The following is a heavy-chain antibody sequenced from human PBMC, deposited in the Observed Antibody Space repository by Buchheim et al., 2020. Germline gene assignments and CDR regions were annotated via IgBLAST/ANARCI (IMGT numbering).Heavy chain of an antibody. CDR2: ISGSGGST. CDR3: AKDLSPRGYYDSSGYPREIDY. J-gene: IGHJ4*02. V-gene: IGHV3-23*01. D-gene: IGHD3-22*01. Sequence: EVQLLESGGGLVQPGGSLRLSCAASGFTFSSYAMSWVRQAPGKGLEWVSAISGSGGSTYYADSVKGRFTISRDTSKNTLYLQMNSLRAEDTAVYYCAKDLSPRGYYDSSGYPREIDYWGQGTL. CDR1: GFTFSSYA.